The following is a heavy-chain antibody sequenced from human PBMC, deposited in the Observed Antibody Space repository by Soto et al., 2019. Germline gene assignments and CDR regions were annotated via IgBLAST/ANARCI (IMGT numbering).Heavy chain of an antibody. J-gene: IGHJ4*02. CDR1: GFTFSSYA. CDR3: AKRRGAGSYFDY. CDR2: VSIGGST. V-gene: IGHV3-23*01. D-gene: IGHD3-10*01. Sequence: PGGSLRLSCAASGFTFSSYAMGWVRQGPGKGLEWVAVVSIGGSTHYADSVRGRFTISRDNSKNTLSLQMNSLTAEDTAVYFCAKRRGAGSYFDYWGQGTLVTVSS.